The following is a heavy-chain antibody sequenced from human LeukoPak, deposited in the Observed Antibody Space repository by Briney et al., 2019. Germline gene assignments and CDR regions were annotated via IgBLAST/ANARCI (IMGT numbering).Heavy chain of an antibody. CDR2: IIHSAST. CDR3: ARGSHPNRPYYDSIPYGARTPPPGHLTSYYFDS. J-gene: IGHJ4*02. V-gene: IGHV4-34*01. D-gene: IGHD3-22*01. Sequence: PSETLSLTCAVYGGSFSDYYWRWIRQPPGKGLEWIGAIIHSASTNYHPSLKSRVTISVDTSKNEFSLKMSSVTAADTAVYYCARGSHPNRPYYDSIPYGARTPPPGHLTSYYFDSWGQGILVTVSS. CDR1: GGSFSDYY.